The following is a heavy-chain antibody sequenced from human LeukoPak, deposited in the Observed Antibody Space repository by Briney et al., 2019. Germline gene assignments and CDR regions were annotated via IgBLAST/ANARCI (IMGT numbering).Heavy chain of an antibody. CDR3: ARGAAAHLRPSDY. D-gene: IGHD2-2*01. Sequence: GGSLRLSCAASGFTFSSYWMSWVRQAPGKGLERVANIKQDGSEKYYVDSVKGRFTISRDNAKNSLYLQMNSLRAEDTAVYYCARGAAAHLRPSDYWGQGTLVTVSS. V-gene: IGHV3-7*01. CDR1: GFTFSSYW. CDR2: IKQDGSEK. J-gene: IGHJ4*02.